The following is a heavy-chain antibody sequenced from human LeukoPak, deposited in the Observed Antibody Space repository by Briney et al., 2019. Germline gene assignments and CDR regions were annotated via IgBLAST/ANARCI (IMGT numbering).Heavy chain of an antibody. CDR1: GYTFSSYA. D-gene: IGHD3-10*01. J-gene: IGHJ3*02. Sequence: ASVKVSCKASGYTFSSYAMNWVRQATGQGLEWMGWMNPNSGNTGYAQKFQGRVTMTRNTSISTAYMELSSLRSEDTAVYYCARGHYYGSGSYYNGDAFDIWGQGTMVTVSS. V-gene: IGHV1-8*02. CDR2: MNPNSGNT. CDR3: ARGHYYGSGSYYNGDAFDI.